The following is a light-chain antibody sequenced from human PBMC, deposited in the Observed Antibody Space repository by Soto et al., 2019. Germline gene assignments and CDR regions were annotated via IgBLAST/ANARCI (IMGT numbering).Light chain of an antibody. CDR1: SSDVGGYSY. CDR3: GSYAGRDTYV. J-gene: IGLJ1*01. CDR2: EVS. V-gene: IGLV2-8*01. Sequence: QSALTQPPSASGAPGQSVTISCTGTSSDVGGYSYVSWYQQHPGKAPKLIIYEVSKRPSGVPDRFSGSKSGNTASLTVSGLQGEDEADYYCGSYAGRDTYVFGTGTKLTVL.